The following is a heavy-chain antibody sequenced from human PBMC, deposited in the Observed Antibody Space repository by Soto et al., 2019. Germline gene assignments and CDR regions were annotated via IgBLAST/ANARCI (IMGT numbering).Heavy chain of an antibody. Sequence: GGSLRLSCAASGFTFSSYAMSWVRQAPGKGLEWVSAISGSGGSTYYADSVKGRFTISRDNSKNTLYLQMNSLRAEETAVYYCARGQYYYGSGSYYSQEDYYYGMDVWGQGTTVTVSS. V-gene: IGHV3-23*01. CDR3: ARGQYYYGSGSYYSQEDYYYGMDV. D-gene: IGHD3-10*01. CDR1: GFTFSSYA. CDR2: ISGSGGST. J-gene: IGHJ6*02.